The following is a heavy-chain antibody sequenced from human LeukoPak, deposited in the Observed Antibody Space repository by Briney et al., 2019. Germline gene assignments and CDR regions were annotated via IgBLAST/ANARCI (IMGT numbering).Heavy chain of an antibody. CDR3: ARHRGWYLFDY. CDR2: IYYSGST. J-gene: IGHJ4*02. Sequence: PSETLSLTCTVSGGSINSYYWNWIRQPPGKGLEWIGYIYYSGSTNYNPSLKSRVTISVDTSKNQFSLKLSSVTAADTAVYYCARHRGWYLFDYWGQGTLVTVSS. D-gene: IGHD6-19*01. CDR1: GGSINSYY. V-gene: IGHV4-59*08.